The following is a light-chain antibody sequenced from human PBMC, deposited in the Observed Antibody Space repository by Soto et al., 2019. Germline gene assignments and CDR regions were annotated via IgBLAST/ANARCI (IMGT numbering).Light chain of an antibody. J-gene: IGKJ5*01. CDR3: QQRSNWPPTIT. CDR1: QSVSSY. V-gene: IGKV3-11*01. Sequence: EIVLTQSPATLSLSPGERATLSCRASQSVSSYLAWYQQKPGQAPRLLIYDASNRATGIPARFSGSGSGTGFTLTISSLEPEDFAVYDCQQRSNWPPTITFGQGTRLEIK. CDR2: DAS.